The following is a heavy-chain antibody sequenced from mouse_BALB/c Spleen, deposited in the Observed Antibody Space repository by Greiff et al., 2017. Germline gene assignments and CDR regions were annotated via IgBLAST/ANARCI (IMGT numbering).Heavy chain of an antibody. CDR3: ASSYYGVYYAMDY. Sequence: EVKVVESGGGLVQPGGSLKLSCAASGFTFSSDGMRWVRQAPEKGLEWFAYISSGSSTIYYADTVKGRFTISSDNPKNTLFLQLTSLRTEDTAMYTCASSYYGVYYAMDYGGQGTSVTVSA. J-gene: IGHJ4*01. CDR1: GFTFSSDG. V-gene: IGHV5-17*02. D-gene: IGHD2-10*01. CDR2: ISSGSSTI.